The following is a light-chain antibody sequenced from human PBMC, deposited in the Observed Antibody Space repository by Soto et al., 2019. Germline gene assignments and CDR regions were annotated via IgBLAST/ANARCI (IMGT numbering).Light chain of an antibody. V-gene: IGKV3D-15*01. CDR1: QSVSSY. Sequence: EIVLTQSPATLSLSPEERATLSCRASQSVSSYLAWYQQKPGQAPRLLIYGASSRATGIPARFSGSGSGTEFTLTISSLQSEDFAVYYCQQYKDWPLTFGGGTKVHIK. CDR3: QQYKDWPLT. CDR2: GAS. J-gene: IGKJ4*01.